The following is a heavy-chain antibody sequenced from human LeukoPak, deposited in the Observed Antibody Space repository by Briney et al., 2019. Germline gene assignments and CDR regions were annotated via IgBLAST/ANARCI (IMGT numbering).Heavy chain of an antibody. CDR2: ISSSSSTI. D-gene: IGHD2-15*01. Sequence: GGSLRLSCAASGFTFSSYSMNWVRQAPGKGLEWVSYISSSSSTIYYADSVKGRFTISRDNAKNSLYLQMNSLRAEDTAVYYCAKDGPLCSGGSCYSDYWGQGTLVTVSS. J-gene: IGHJ4*02. CDR1: GFTFSSYS. CDR3: AKDGPLCSGGSCYSDY. V-gene: IGHV3-48*01.